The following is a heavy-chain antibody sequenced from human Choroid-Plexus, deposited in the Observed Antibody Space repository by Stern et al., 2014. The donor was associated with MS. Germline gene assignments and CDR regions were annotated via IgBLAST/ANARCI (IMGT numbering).Heavy chain of an antibody. CDR2: VSYDGSNK. Sequence: VQLVESGGDVVQPGRPLRLSCVASGFTLGSCAMHWVRQAPGKGLEWVAGVSYDGSNKYYADSVKGRFTISRDNSQNTLYMQMSSLRPEDTAVYYCAKDRQYLTYFFDHWGQGSLVTVSS. D-gene: IGHD2/OR15-2a*01. CDR3: AKDRQYLTYFFDH. V-gene: IGHV3-30*18. J-gene: IGHJ5*02. CDR1: GFTLGSCA.